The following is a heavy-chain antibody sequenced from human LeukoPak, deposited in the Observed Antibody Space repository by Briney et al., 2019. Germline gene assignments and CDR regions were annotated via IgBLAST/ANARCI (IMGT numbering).Heavy chain of an antibody. V-gene: IGHV4-30-2*01. D-gene: IGHD4-17*01. CDR1: GGSISSGGYS. CDR2: IYHSGST. J-gene: IGHJ4*02. Sequence: SQTLSLTCAVSGGSISSGGYSWTWLRQPPGKGLEWNGYIYHSGSTYYNPSLKSRVTISVDRSKNQFTLKLSSVTAADTAVYYCARVGPRYGDSYYFDYWGQGTLVTVSS. CDR3: ARVGPRYGDSYYFDY.